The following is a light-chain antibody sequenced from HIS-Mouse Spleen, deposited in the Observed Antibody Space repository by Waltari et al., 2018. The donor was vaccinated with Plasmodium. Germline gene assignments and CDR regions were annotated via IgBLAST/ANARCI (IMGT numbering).Light chain of an antibody. CDR3: QQYNNWSFT. CDR2: GAA. J-gene: IGKJ3*01. CDR1: QSVSSN. V-gene: IGKV3-15*01. Sequence: EIVMTQSPATLSVSPGERATLSCRASQSVSSNLAWYQQKPGQAPRLRIYGAATRATGIPARFSGSGSGTEFTLTISSLQSEDFAVYYCQQYNNWSFTFGPGTKVEIK.